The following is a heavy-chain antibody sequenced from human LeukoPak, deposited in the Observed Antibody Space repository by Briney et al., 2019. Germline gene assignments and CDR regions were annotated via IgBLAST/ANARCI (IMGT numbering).Heavy chain of an antibody. D-gene: IGHD3-10*01. V-gene: IGHV3-72*01. CDR1: GFTFSDHF. Sequence: GGSLRLSCATSGFTFSDHFLAWVRQAPGKGLEWVGRTRNFVDGFATEYAASLKGRFTISRDDSKNSLYLQMSSLKTDDTAVYYCAVMLRGLPIWGQGTTVTVSS. CDR2: TRNFVDGFAT. J-gene: IGHJ6*02. CDR3: AVMLRGLPI.